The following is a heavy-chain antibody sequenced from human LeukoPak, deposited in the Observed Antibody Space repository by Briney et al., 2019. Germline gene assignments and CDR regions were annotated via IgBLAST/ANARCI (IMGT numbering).Heavy chain of an antibody. Sequence: ASVKVSCKASGYTFTGYYMHWVRQAPGQGLEWMGWINPNSGGTNYAQKFRGRVTMTRDTSISTAYMELSRLRSDDTAVYYCARGHYDILTGYYPEYYFDYWGQGTMVTVSS. CDR1: GYTFTGYY. J-gene: IGHJ4*02. CDR2: INPNSGGT. CDR3: ARGHYDILTGYYPEYYFDY. V-gene: IGHV1-2*02. D-gene: IGHD3-9*01.